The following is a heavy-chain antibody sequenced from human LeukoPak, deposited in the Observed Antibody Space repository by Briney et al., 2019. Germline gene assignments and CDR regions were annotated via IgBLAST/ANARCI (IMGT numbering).Heavy chain of an antibody. CDR2: INWNGGST. J-gene: IGHJ3*02. V-gene: IGHV3-20*01. CDR1: GFTFDDYG. CDR3: ARVAESSGWWKESDAFDI. D-gene: IGHD6-19*01. Sequence: LPGGSLRLSCAASGFTFDDYGMSWVRQAPGKGLEWVSGINWNGGSTGYADSVKGRFTISRDNAKNSLYLQMNSLRAEDTALYHCARVAESSGWWKESDAFDIWGQGTMVTVSS.